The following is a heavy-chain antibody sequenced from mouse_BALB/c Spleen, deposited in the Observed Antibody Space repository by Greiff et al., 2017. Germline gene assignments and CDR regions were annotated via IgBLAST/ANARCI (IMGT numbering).Heavy chain of an antibody. CDR3: ARLTTVVARDWYFDV. V-gene: IGHV5-12-2*01. CDR1: GFTFSSYT. CDR2: ISNGGGST. D-gene: IGHD1-1*01. J-gene: IGHJ1*01. Sequence: EVKVVESGGGLVQPGGSLKLSCAASGFTFSSYTMSWVRQTPEKRLEWVAYISNGGGSTYYPDTVKGRFTISRDNAKNTLYLQMSSLKSEDTAMYYCARLTTVVARDWYFDVWGAGTTVTVSS.